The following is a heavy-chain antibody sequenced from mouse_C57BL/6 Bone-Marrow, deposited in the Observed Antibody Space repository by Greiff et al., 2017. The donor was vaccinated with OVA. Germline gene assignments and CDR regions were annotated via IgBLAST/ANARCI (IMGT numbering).Heavy chain of an antibody. Sequence: EVKLQESGGGLVKPGGSLKLSCAASGFTFSSYAMSWVRQTPEKRLEWVATISDGGSYTYYPDNVKGRFTISRDNAKNNLFLQMSHLKSEDTAMYYCARVVAPVAYWGQGTLVTVSA. CDR1: GFTFSSYA. CDR3: ARVVAPVAY. D-gene: IGHD1-1*01. V-gene: IGHV5-4*03. J-gene: IGHJ3*01. CDR2: ISDGGSYT.